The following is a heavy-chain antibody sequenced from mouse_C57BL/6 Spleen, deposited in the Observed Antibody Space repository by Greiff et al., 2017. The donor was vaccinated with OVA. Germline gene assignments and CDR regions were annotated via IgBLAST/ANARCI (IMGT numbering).Heavy chain of an antibody. CDR3: TREYGGWYFDG. V-gene: IGHV5-17*03. Sequence: EVMLVESGGGLVKPGGSLKLSCAASGFTFSDYGMHWVRQAPEKGLEWVAYISSGSSSIYYADTVKGRFTISRDNAKNTLFLQMTSLMSEDTAMYYCTREYGGWYFDGWGTGTTVTVST. J-gene: IGHJ1*03. CDR1: GFTFSDYG. D-gene: IGHD1-1*02. CDR2: ISSGSSSI.